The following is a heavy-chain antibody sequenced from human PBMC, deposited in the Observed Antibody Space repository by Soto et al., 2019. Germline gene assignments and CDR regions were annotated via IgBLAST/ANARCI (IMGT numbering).Heavy chain of an antibody. J-gene: IGHJ4*02. CDR1: CGSFSGYY. Sequence: SETLSRTCAVYCGSFSGYYWSCIRQPPWKGLEWIGEINHSGSTNYNPSLKSRVTISVDTSQNQFSLKLSSVTAADTAVDYCARGYRRLGPEYWGQGTMVTFSS. V-gene: IGHV4-34*01. CDR3: ARGYRRLGPEY. CDR2: INHSGST. D-gene: IGHD7-27*01.